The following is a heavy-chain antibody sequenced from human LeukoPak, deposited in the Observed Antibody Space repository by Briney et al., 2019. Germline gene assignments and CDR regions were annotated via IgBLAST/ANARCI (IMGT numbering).Heavy chain of an antibody. CDR3: ARVGIAVTGDYFDY. V-gene: IGHV1-18*01. CDR1: GNTFTSFG. CDR2: ISTYNGNT. D-gene: IGHD6-19*01. Sequence: GASVKVSCKVSGNTFTSFGISWVRQAPGQGLEWMGWISTYNGNTNYAQKFQGRVAMTTDTSSTTAYMEPRSLRSDDTAVYYCARVGIAVTGDYFDYWGQGTLVTVSS. J-gene: IGHJ4*02.